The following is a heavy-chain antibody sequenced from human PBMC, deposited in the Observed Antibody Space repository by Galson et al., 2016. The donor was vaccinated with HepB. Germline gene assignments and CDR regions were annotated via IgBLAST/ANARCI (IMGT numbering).Heavy chain of an antibody. CDR1: GGSISRSHFY. CDR3: ARHSVERLALDI. J-gene: IGHJ3*02. CDR2: VYYTGST. Sequence: TVSGGSISRSHFYWGWIRQPPGKGLEWIATVYYTGSTIYNASLKSRVTIFVDTSKTQFSLELRSVTAADTAVYYCARHSVERLALDIWGQGTLLTVSS. D-gene: IGHD1-1*01. V-gene: IGHV4-39*01.